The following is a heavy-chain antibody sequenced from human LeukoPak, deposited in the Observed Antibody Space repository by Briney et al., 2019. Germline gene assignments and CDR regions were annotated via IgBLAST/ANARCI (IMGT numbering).Heavy chain of an antibody. V-gene: IGHV5-51*01. CDR1: GYSFTTYW. J-gene: IGHJ4*02. D-gene: IGHD2-21*02. Sequence: GESLKISCKGSGYSFTTYWIGWVRQMPGQGLEWEGIIYPGDSDTRYSPSFQGQVTISADKSISTAYLQWSSLKASDTAMYYCARSLTSNTYCGGDCYFDNWGQGTLVTVSS. CDR2: IYPGDSDT. CDR3: ARSLTSNTYCGGDCYFDN.